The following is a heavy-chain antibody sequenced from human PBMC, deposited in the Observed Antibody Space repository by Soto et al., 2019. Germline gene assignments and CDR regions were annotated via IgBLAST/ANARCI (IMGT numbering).Heavy chain of an antibody. J-gene: IGHJ3*01. V-gene: IGHV3-53*01. CDR3: ATWHEREHAYDV. D-gene: IGHD1-26*01. CDR2: LYDVDGS. Sequence: GGSLRLSCAAFGLTVSGKKYVAWVRQAPGKGLEWVSALYDVDGSFYADSVKGRFTTSSDSSKTTVYLQMNGLRPDDTAVYYCATWHEREHAYDVWGQGTTVTVSS. CDR1: GLTVSGKKY.